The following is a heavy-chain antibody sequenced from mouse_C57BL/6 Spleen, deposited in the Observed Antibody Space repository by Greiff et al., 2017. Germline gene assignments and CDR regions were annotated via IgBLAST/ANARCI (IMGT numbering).Heavy chain of an antibody. J-gene: IGHJ2*01. CDR2: IHPNSGST. CDR1: GYTFTSYW. V-gene: IGHV1-64*01. D-gene: IGHD2-2*01. CDR3: ARIQGYDNN. Sequence: QVQLKQPGAELVKPGASVKLSCKASGYTFTSYWMHWVKQRPGQGLEWIGMIHPNSGSTNYNEKFKSKATLTVDKSSSTAYMQLSSLTSEDAAVYYCARIQGYDNNGVQGTPPPVSS.